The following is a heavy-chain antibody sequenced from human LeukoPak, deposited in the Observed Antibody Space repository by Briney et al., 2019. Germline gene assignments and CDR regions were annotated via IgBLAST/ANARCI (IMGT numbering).Heavy chain of an antibody. CDR1: GYTFTSYG. CDR3: ARDVDYGDYGWFDP. Sequence: ASVTVSCKASGYTFTSYGISWVRQAPGQGLEWMGWISAYNGNTNYAQKLQGRVTMTTDTSTSTAYMELRSLRSDDTAVYYCARDVDYGDYGWFDPWGQGTLVTVSS. D-gene: IGHD4-17*01. J-gene: IGHJ5*02. V-gene: IGHV1-18*01. CDR2: ISAYNGNT.